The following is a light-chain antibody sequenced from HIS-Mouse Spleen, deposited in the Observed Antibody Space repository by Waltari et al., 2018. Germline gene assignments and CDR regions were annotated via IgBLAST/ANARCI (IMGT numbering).Light chain of an antibody. Sequence: QSALTQPASVSGSPGQSITISCTGTSRDVGGYNYFSWYQQHPGKAPKLMIYDVSNRPSGVSNRFSGSKSGNTASLTISGLQAEDEADYYCSSYTSSSTLRVFGGGTKLTVL. CDR3: SSYTSSSTLRV. CDR2: DVS. CDR1: SRDVGGYNY. J-gene: IGLJ2*01. V-gene: IGLV2-14*03.